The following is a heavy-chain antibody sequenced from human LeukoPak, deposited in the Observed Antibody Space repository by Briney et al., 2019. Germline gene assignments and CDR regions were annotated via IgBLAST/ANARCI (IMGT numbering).Heavy chain of an antibody. Sequence: GGSLRLSCAASGFTFSSYGMSWVRQAPGKGLEWVSAISGSGDSTYYADSVKGRFTISRDNSKNTLYLQMNSLKAEDTAVYYCAKDQYYGSGSYYNVYSFDYWGQGTLVTVSS. V-gene: IGHV3-23*01. CDR2: ISGSGDST. CDR3: AKDQYYGSGSYYNVYSFDY. J-gene: IGHJ4*02. D-gene: IGHD3-10*01. CDR1: GFTFSSYG.